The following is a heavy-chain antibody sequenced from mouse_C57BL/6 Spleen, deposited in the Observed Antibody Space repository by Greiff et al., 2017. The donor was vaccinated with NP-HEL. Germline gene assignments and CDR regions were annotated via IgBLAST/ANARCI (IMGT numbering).Heavy chain of an antibody. CDR3: ARDRLLPPFDY. CDR2: ISDGGSYT. J-gene: IGHJ2*01. D-gene: IGHD1-1*01. CDR1: GFTFSSYA. Sequence: EVTLVESGGGLVKPGGSLKLSCAASGFTFSSYAMSWVRQTPEKRLEWVATISDGGSYTYYPDNVKGRFTISRDNAKNNLYLQMSHLKSEDTAMYYCARDRLLPPFDYWGQGTTLTVSS. V-gene: IGHV5-4*01.